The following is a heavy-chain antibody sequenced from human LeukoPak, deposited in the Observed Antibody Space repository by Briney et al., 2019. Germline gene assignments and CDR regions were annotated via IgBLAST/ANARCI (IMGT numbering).Heavy chain of an antibody. V-gene: IGHV3-23*01. CDR2: ITTSGATT. CDR1: GFTFSSYG. Sequence: GGSLRLSCAASGFTFSSYGMSWVRQAPGKGLEWVSFITTSGATTSYADSVKGRFTISRDNPRNTLYMQMNSLRAEDTAVYYCAKYTNKCSSTSCYTVGGRDYYYYYMDVWGKGTTVTVSS. J-gene: IGHJ6*03. CDR3: AKYTNKCSSTSCYTVGGRDYYYYYMDV. D-gene: IGHD2-2*02.